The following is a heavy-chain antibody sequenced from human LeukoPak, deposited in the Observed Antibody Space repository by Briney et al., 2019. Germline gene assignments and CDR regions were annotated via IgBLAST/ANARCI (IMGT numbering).Heavy chain of an antibody. V-gene: IGHV3-30-3*01. D-gene: IGHD6-13*01. Sequence: GGSLRLSCAASGFTFSSYAMHWVRQAPGKGLEWVAVISYDGSNKYYADSVKGRFTISKDNSKNTLYLQMNSLRAEDTAVYYCARDGPYSSSWYGVDWFDPWGQGTLVTVSS. CDR2: ISYDGSNK. J-gene: IGHJ5*02. CDR3: ARDGPYSSSWYGVDWFDP. CDR1: GFTFSSYA.